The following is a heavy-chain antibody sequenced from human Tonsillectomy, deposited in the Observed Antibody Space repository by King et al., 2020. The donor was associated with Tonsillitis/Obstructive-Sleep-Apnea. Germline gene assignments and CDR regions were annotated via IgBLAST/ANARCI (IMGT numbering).Heavy chain of an antibody. D-gene: IGHD3-3*01. CDR1: GYSFTSYW. Sequence: DVQLVESGAEVKKPGESLKISCKGSGYSFTSYWIGWVRQMPGKGLEWMGIIYPGDSDTRYSPSFQGQVTISADKSISTAYLQWSSLKASDTAMYYCARLPFYDFWSCYYPGPFDYWGQGTLVTVSS. CDR2: IYPGDSDT. J-gene: IGHJ4*02. CDR3: ARLPFYDFWSCYYPGPFDY. V-gene: IGHV5-51*01.